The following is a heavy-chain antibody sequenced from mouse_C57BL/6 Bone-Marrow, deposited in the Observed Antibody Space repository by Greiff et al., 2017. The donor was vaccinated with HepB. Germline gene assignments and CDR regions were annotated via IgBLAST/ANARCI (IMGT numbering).Heavy chain of an antibody. CDR1: GYAFSSSW. J-gene: IGHJ1*03. V-gene: IGHV1-82*01. D-gene: IGHD1-1*01. CDR2: IYPGDGDT. CDR3: ARALTTVVANFDV. Sequence: VQLQQSGPELVKPGASVKISCKASGYAFSSSWMNWVKQRPGKGLEWIGRIYPGDGDTNYNGKFKGKATLTADKSSSTAYMQLSSLTSEDSAVYFCARALTTVVANFDVWGTGTTVTVSS.